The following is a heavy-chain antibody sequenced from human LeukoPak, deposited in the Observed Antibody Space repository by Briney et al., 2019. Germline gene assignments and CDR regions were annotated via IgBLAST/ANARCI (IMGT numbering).Heavy chain of an antibody. CDR1: GFTCSSYA. CDR2: ISGSGGST. V-gene: IGHV3-23*01. CDR3: AKPLEYRAGDCYAYYYYGMTS. D-gene: IGHD2-21*02. J-gene: IGHJ6*04. Sequence: GVSLTRSCSASGFTCSSYAMSWVRHAPGKGLEWVSAISGSGGSTYYADSVKGPFTISRDNSKNTLDLQMNNLRAEDTAVYYCAKPLEYRAGDCYAYYYYGMTSGAKGPRSPSPQ.